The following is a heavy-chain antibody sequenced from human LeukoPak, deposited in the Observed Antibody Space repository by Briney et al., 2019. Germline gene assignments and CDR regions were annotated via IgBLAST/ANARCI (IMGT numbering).Heavy chain of an antibody. Sequence: SETLSLTCTVSGGSISSSSYYWGWIRQPPGKGLEWIGSIYYSGSTYYNPSLKSRVTISVDTSKSQFSLKLSSVTAADTAVYYCARLGRRWLQSQGYYCDYWGQGTLVTVSS. CDR2: IYYSGST. CDR1: GGSISSSSYY. CDR3: ARLGRRWLQSQGYYCDY. V-gene: IGHV4-39*01. J-gene: IGHJ4*02. D-gene: IGHD5-24*01.